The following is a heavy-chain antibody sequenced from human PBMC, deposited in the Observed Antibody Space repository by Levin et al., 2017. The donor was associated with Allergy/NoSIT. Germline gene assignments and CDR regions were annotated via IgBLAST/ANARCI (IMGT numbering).Heavy chain of an antibody. D-gene: IGHD3-9*01. J-gene: IGHJ4*02. V-gene: IGHV3-20*04. CDR2: INWNGGST. CDR3: AGVASGGDILTGDYEFDY. Sequence: GESLKISCAASGFTFDDYGMSWVRQAPGKGLEWVSGINWNGGSTGYADSVKGRFTISRDNAKNSLYLQMNSLRAEDTALYYCAGVASGGDILTGDYEFDYWGQGSLVTVSS. CDR1: GFTFDDYG.